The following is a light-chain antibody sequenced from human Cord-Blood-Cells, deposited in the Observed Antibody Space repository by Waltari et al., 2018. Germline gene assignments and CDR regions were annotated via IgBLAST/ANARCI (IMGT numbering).Light chain of an antibody. CDR1: SSDVGSYNL. J-gene: IGLJ3*02. CDR2: EGS. V-gene: IGLV2-23*01. CDR3: CSYAGSSTWV. Sequence: QSALTQPASVSGSPGQSITISCPGTSSDVGSYNLAPWYQQHPGKAPKLMIYEGSKRPSGVSNRFSGSKSGNMASLTISGLQAEDEADYYCCSYAGSSTWVFGGGTKLTVL.